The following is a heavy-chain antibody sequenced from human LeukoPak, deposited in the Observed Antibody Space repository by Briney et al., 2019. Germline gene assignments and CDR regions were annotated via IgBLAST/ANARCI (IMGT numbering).Heavy chain of an antibody. Sequence: GASVKVSCKASGYTFTAYYMHWVRQAPGQGLEWTGWINPNSGDTNYAQEFQGRVTMTRDTSINTAYMELSGLRSDDTAVYYCARDLTFTSGRGVYWGQGTLVTVSS. CDR3: ARDLTFTSGRGVY. V-gene: IGHV1-2*02. D-gene: IGHD6-25*01. J-gene: IGHJ4*02. CDR1: GYTFTAYY. CDR2: INPNSGDT.